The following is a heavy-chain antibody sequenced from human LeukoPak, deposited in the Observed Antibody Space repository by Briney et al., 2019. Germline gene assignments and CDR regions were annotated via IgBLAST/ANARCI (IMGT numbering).Heavy chain of an antibody. J-gene: IGHJ3*02. D-gene: IGHD6-19*01. V-gene: IGHV4-39*07. CDR1: GGSITSSGYY. CDR3: ARGRSTTSGWGMDDAFDI. CDR2: IFYSGSM. Sequence: SETLSLTCTVSGGSITSSGYYWGWIRQSPEKGLEWIGTIFYSGSMSYNPSLESRVIISVDASRNQFSLKLTSLSAADTAVYYCARGRSTTSGWGMDDAFDIWGQGTMVTVSS.